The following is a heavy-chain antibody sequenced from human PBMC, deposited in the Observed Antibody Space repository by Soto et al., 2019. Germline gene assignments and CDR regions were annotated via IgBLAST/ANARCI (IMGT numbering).Heavy chain of an antibody. CDR2: ISSSSSSTI. D-gene: IGHD3-10*01. V-gene: IGHV3-48*02. Sequence: PGGSLRLSCAASGFTFSSYSMNWVRQAPGKGLEWVSYISSSSSSTIYYADSVKGRFTIPRDNAKNSLYLQMNSLRDEDTAVYYCARDLVAEYYGSGSYYVRKNAFDIWGQGTMVTVSS. J-gene: IGHJ3*02. CDR1: GFTFSSYS. CDR3: ARDLVAEYYGSGSYYVRKNAFDI.